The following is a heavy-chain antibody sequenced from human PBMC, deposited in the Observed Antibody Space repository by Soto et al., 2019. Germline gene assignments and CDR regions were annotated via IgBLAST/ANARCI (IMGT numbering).Heavy chain of an antibody. CDR1: GFTFSSYW. V-gene: IGHV3-7*01. CDR3: AGHVNRGEVDY. J-gene: IGHJ4*02. D-gene: IGHD3-16*01. CDR2: IKQDGSEK. Sequence: EVQLVESGGGLVQPGGSLRLSCAASGFTFSSYWMSWVRQAPGKGLEWVANIKQDGSEKHYVDSVKGRFTISRDNAKNSRYLQMNSLRAEDTAGYYCAGHVNRGEVDYWGQGTLVTVSA.